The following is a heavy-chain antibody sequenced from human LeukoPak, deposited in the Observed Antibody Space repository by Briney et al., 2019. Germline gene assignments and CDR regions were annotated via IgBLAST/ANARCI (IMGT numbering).Heavy chain of an antibody. CDR2: ISSSSSYI. D-gene: IGHD2-2*01. CDR3: ARATCSSTSCPYYYYMDV. J-gene: IGHJ6*03. Sequence: GGSLRLSCAASAFTFSSYSMNWVRQAPGKGLKWVSSISSSSSYIYYADSVKGRFTISRDNAKNSLYLQMNSLRAEDTAVYYCARATCSSTSCPYYYYMDVWGKGTTVTVSS. CDR1: AFTFSSYS. V-gene: IGHV3-21*01.